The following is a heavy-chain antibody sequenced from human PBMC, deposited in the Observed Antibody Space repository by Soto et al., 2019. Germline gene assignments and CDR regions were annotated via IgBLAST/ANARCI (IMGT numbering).Heavy chain of an antibody. V-gene: IGHV1-18*04. Sequence: QVQLVQSGVEVKKPGASVKVSCKASGYTFISHGISWVRQAPGQGLEWMGWISGKNGNTNYAQKLQGRVTLTTDTSTSRAYMELRSLRSDDTAVYYCARVSSSIVVVPDYGMDVWGQGTTVTVSS. J-gene: IGHJ6*02. CDR2: ISGKNGNT. CDR3: ARVSSSIVVVPDYGMDV. D-gene: IGHD2-15*01. CDR1: GYTFISHG.